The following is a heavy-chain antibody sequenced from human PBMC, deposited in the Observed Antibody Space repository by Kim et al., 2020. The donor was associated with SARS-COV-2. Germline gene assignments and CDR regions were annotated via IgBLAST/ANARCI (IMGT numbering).Heavy chain of an antibody. Sequence: SETLSLTCTVSGGSISSGDYYWSWIRQPPGKGLEWIGYIYYSGSTYYNPSLKSRVTISVDTSKNQFSLKLSSVTAADTAVYYCARFLYLSRGVVIAFFDYWGQGTLVTVSS. CDR1: GGSISSGDYY. CDR3: ARFLYLSRGVVIAFFDY. J-gene: IGHJ4*02. CDR2: IYYSGST. D-gene: IGHD3-22*01. V-gene: IGHV4-30-4*01.